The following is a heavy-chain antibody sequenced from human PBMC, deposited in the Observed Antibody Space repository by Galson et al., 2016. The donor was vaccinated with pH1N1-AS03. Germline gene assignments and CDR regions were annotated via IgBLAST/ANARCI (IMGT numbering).Heavy chain of an antibody. V-gene: IGHV3-11*04. Sequence: SLRLSCAASGFTFSDYYMSWIRQAPGKGLEWVSSITSSSRTIYYADSVKGRFTISRDNAKNSLYLQMNSLRVEDTAVYYCARDLNWDNAWGQGTLVTVSS. CDR3: ARDLNWDNA. J-gene: IGHJ5*02. CDR2: ITSSSRTI. CDR1: GFTFSDYY.